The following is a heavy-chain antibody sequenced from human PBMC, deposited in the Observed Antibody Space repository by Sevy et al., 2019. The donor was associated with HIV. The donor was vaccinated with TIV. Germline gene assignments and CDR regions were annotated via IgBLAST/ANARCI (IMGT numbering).Heavy chain of an antibody. CDR3: ARRYLPSAPPALDY. Sequence: GGSLRLSCAASGFTFNNYVMNWVRQAPGKGLEWVSVISHGGGTTYYADSVKGRFTFSRDDSKETVYLEMNSLRAEDTAVYYCARRYLPSAPPALDYWGQGTLVTVSS. CDR2: ISHGGGTT. V-gene: IGHV3-23*01. D-gene: IGHD2-2*01. CDR1: GFTFNNYV. J-gene: IGHJ4*02.